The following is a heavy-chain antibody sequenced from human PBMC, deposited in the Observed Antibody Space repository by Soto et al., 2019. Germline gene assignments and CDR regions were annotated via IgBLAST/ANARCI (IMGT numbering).Heavy chain of an antibody. CDR3: ARDPSSGWYRYYYGMDV. CDR2: ISADNGNT. V-gene: IGHV1-18*04. J-gene: IGHJ6*02. CDR1: GYTFTSDG. D-gene: IGHD6-19*01. Sequence: QVQLVQSGAEVKKPGASVKVSCKASGYTFTSDGISWVRQAPGQGLEWMGWISADNGNTNYAQKLQGRVTTTTDSSRSTAYMELRSLRSDDTAVYYCARDPSSGWYRYYYGMDVWGQGTTVTVSS.